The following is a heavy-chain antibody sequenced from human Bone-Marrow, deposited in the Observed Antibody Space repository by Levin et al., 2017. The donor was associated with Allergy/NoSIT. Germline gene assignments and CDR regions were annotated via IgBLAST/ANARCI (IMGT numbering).Heavy chain of an antibody. CDR2: INHSGST. CDR1: GGSFSGYY. D-gene: IGHD4-23*01. V-gene: IGHV4-34*01. J-gene: IGHJ5*02. Sequence: GSLRLSCAVYGGSFSGYYWSWIRQPPGKGLEWIGEINHSGSTNYNPSLKSRVTISVDTSKNQFSLKLSSVTAADTAVYYCARGERGDYGGTTNYNWFDPWGQGTLVTVSS. CDR3: ARGERGDYGGTTNYNWFDP.